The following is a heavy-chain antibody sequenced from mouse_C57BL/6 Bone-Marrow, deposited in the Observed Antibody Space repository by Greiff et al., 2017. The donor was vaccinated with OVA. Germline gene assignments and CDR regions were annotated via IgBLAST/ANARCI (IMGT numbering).Heavy chain of an antibody. CDR3: ERLGYGSSYWYFDV. CDR2: INPDSSTI. Sequence: TASGIDFSRYWMSWVRRAPGKGLEWIGEINPDSSTINYAPSLKDKFIISRDNAKNTLYLQMSKVRSEDTALYYCERLGYGSSYWYFDVWGTGTTVTVSS. V-gene: IGHV4-1*01. J-gene: IGHJ1*03. D-gene: IGHD1-1*01. CDR1: GIDFSRYW.